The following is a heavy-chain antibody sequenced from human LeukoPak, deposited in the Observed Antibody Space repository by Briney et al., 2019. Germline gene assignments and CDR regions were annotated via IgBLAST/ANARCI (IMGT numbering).Heavy chain of an antibody. V-gene: IGHV5-51*01. J-gene: IGHJ5*01. CDR1: GYSFTNYW. CDR2: IYIRDSDT. CDR3: ARRTYDVLTGTPSSVRKNWFDS. Sequence: GEPLKISCKGSGYSFTNYWIGWVRQMPGKGLEWVGIIYIRDSDTTYSPSFQGQVTMSADKSITTSYLQWSSLKVSDTAMYYCARRTYDVLTGTPSSVRKNWFDSWGQGTLVTVSS. D-gene: IGHD3/OR15-3a*01.